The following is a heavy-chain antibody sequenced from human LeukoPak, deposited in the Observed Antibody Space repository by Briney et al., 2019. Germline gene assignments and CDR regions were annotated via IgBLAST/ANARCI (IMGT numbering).Heavy chain of an antibody. CDR3: ARDTLVSFAVTGGFDP. D-gene: IGHD2-21*02. Sequence: GSLRLSCAASGFTFSTYNMHWVRQAPGKGLEWVSYISSTSSTIYYADSVKGRFTISRDNAKNSLYLQMNSLRAEDTAVYYCARDTLVSFAVTGGFDPWGQGTLVTVTS. CDR2: ISSTSSTI. J-gene: IGHJ5*02. CDR1: GFTFSTYN. V-gene: IGHV3-48*01.